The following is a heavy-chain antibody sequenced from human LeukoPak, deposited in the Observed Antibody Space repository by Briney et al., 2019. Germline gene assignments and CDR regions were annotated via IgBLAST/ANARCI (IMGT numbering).Heavy chain of an antibody. CDR3: AREGLFWSGYLYYYYYYMDV. D-gene: IGHD3-3*01. CDR1: GGFISSHY. Sequence: SETLSLTCTVSGGFISSHYWSWIRQPPGKGLEWIGYIYYSGSTNYNPSLKSRVTISVDTSKNQFSLKLSSVTAADTAVYYCAREGLFWSGYLYYYYYYMDVWGKGTTVTVSS. CDR2: IYYSGST. V-gene: IGHV4-59*11. J-gene: IGHJ6*03.